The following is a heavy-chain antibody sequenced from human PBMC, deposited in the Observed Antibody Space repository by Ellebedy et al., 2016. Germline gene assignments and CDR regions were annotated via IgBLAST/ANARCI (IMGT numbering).Heavy chain of an antibody. CDR2: INPNSGDT. J-gene: IGHJ5*02. CDR3: ARDPSNWFDP. CDR1: GNTFTGYY. V-gene: IGHV1-2*02. Sequence: ASVKVSCKASGNTFTGYYTHWVRQAPGQGLEWMGWINPNSGDTNYAQKFQGRVTMPRDTSISTAYMELSRLRSDDTAVYYCARDPSNWFDPWGQGTLVTVSS.